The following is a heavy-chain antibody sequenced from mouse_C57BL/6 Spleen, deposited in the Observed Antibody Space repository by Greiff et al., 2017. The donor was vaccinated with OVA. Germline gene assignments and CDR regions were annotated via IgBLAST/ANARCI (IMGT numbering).Heavy chain of an antibody. J-gene: IGHJ3*01. CDR1: GFTFTDYY. V-gene: IGHV7-3*01. D-gene: IGHD1-1*01. CDR2: IRNKANGYTT. Sequence: EVQRVESGGGLVQPGGSLSLSCAASGFTFTDYYMSWVRQPPGKALEWLGFIRNKANGYTTEYSASVKGRFTISRDNSQSILYLQMNALRAEDSATYYCARYRDYYGSLAYWGQGTLVTVSA. CDR3: ARYRDYYGSLAY.